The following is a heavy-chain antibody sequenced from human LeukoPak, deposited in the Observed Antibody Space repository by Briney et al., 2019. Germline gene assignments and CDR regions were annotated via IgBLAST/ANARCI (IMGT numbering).Heavy chain of an antibody. CDR3: ATTPYSGSYRRSFDY. J-gene: IGHJ4*02. Sequence: GASAKVSCKVSGYTLTELSMHWVRQAPGKGLEWMGGFDPEDGETIYAQKFQGRVTMTEDTSTDTAYMELSSLRSEDTAVYYCATTPYSGSYRRSFDYWGQGTLVTVSS. D-gene: IGHD1-26*01. V-gene: IGHV1-24*01. CDR2: FDPEDGET. CDR1: GYTLTELS.